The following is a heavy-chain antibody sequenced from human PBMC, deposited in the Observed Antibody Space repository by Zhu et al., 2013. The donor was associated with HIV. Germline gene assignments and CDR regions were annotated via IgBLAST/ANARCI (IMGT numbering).Heavy chain of an antibody. D-gene: IGHD3-22*01. CDR3: ARGYYDSSGFKAYYGMDV. CDR2: INPSGGST. CDR1: GYSFTNYY. J-gene: IGHJ6*02. Sequence: QVQLVQSGAEVKKPGASVKVSCKPSGYSFTNYYIHWVRQAPGQGLEWMGIINPSGGSTSYAQKFQGRVTMTRDTSTSTVYMELSSLRSEDTAVYYCARGYYDSSGFKAYYGMDVWGQGTTVTVSS. V-gene: IGHV1-46*01.